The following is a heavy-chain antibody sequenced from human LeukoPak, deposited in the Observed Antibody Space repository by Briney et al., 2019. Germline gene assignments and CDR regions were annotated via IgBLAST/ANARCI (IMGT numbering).Heavy chain of an antibody. CDR2: LYYSGST. Sequence: GSLRLSCAASGFTFSSYSMNWIRQPPGKGLEWIGYLYYSGSTGYNPSLGSRVTISVDTSKNQFSLKLSSVTAADTAVYYCARGDGYGTTFDYWGQGTLVTVSS. CDR3: ARGDGYGTTFDY. J-gene: IGHJ4*02. CDR1: GFTFSSYS. D-gene: IGHD5-24*01. V-gene: IGHV4-59*01.